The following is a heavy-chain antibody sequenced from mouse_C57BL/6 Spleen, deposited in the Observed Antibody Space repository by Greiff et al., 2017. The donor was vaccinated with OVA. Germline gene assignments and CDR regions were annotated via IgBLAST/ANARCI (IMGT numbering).Heavy chain of an antibody. CDR3: ARKYYYGSSYDYAMDD. D-gene: IGHD1-1*01. Sequence: EVQLQESGGGLVKPGGSLKLSCAASGFTFSDYGMHWVRQAPEKGLEWVAYISSGSSTIYYADTVKGRFTISRDNAKNTLFLQMTSLRSEDTAMYYCARKYYYGSSYDYAMDDWGQGTSVTVSS. J-gene: IGHJ4*01. CDR2: ISSGSSTI. CDR1: GFTFSDYG. V-gene: IGHV5-17*01.